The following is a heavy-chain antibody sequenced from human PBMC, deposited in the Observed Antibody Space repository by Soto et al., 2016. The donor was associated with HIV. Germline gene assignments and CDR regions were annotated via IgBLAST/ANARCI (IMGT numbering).Heavy chain of an antibody. J-gene: IGHJ4*02. Sequence: EVQLVESGGGLVKPGGSLRLSCAASEFIFNFNNAWMSWVRQAPGKGLEWVGRIKSKTDGGTTDYAAPVKGRFAISRDASKNTLYLLMDSLKTEDTAVYYCSTTISGRKDRGIDCWGQGTLVTVSS. CDR3: STTISGRKDRGIDC. CDR2: IKSKTDGGTT. D-gene: IGHD5-12*01. V-gene: IGHV3-15*01. CDR1: EFIFNFNNAW.